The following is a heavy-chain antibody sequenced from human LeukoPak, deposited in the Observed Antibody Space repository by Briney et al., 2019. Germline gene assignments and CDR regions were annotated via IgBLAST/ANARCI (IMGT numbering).Heavy chain of an antibody. CDR3: VRGASSIAALNPFWYFDP. V-gene: IGHV1-46*01. Sequence: GASVKVSCKASGYTFTSYYMHWVRQGPGQGLEWMGIINPSGGSTSYAQKFQGRVTMTRDTSTNTVYMELSSLRSEDTAVFYCVRGASSIAALNPFWYFDPWGRGTLVTVSS. CDR1: GYTFTSYY. J-gene: IGHJ2*01. D-gene: IGHD6-6*01. CDR2: INPSGGST.